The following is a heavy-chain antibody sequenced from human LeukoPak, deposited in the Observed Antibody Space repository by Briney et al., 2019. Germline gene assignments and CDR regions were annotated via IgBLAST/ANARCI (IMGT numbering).Heavy chain of an antibody. D-gene: IGHD5-12*01. J-gene: IGHJ4*02. V-gene: IGHV4-4*07. CDR3: ARDSSGYKTSLDY. Sequence: PSETLSLTCTVSGGSISGYFWSWIRQPAGKGLEWIGRIYATGTTNYNPSLKSRVTMSVDTSKNQFSLNLTSVTAADTAVYYCARDSSGYKTSLDYWGQGTLVTVSS. CDR1: GGSISGYF. CDR2: IYATGTT.